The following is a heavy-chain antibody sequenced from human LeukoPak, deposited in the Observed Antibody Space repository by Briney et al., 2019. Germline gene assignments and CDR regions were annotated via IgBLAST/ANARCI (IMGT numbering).Heavy chain of an antibody. CDR3: ASSGMVINNWFDP. Sequence: VASVKVSCKASGYTFTGYYMHLVRQAPGQGLEWMGWINPNSGGTNYAQKFQGRVTMTRDTSISTAYMELSRLRSDDTAVYYCASSGMVINNWFDPWGQGTLVTVSS. CDR2: INPNSGGT. V-gene: IGHV1-2*02. D-gene: IGHD3-3*01. CDR1: GYTFTGYY. J-gene: IGHJ5*02.